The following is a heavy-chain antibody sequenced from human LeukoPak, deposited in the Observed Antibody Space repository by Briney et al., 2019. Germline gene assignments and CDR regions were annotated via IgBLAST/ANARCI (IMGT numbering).Heavy chain of an antibody. CDR3: AKVGGIAVAGTEDY. D-gene: IGHD6-19*01. V-gene: IGHV3-23*01. Sequence: GGSLRLSCAASGFTFSSYAMSWVRQAPGKGLEWVSAISGSGGSTYYADSVKGRFTISRDNSKNTLYLQMNSLRAEDTAVYYCAKVGGIAVAGTEDYWGQGTLVTVSS. J-gene: IGHJ4*02. CDR1: GFTFSSYA. CDR2: ISGSGGST.